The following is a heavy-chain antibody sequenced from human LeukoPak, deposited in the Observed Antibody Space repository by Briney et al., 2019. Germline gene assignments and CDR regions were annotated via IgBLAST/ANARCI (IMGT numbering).Heavy chain of an antibody. J-gene: IGHJ3*02. D-gene: IGHD1-26*01. Sequence: ASVKVSCKTSGYTFTTYFIPWVRQAPGQGLEWMGGFNPYSGDTKYAQKFQGRVTMTRDTSISTAYMELSRLMSDDTAVYYCAKCGAEPAASDDAFDIWGQGTMVVVSS. CDR3: AKCGAEPAASDDAFDI. CDR1: GYTFTTYF. V-gene: IGHV1-2*02. CDR2: FNPYSGDT.